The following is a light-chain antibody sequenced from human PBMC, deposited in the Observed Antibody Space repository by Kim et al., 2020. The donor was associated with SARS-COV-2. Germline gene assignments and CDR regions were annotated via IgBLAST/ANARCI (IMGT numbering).Light chain of an antibody. CDR2: GAS. J-gene: IGKJ4*01. CDR3: QQYGTSPHT. CDR1: QSVSSSY. Sequence: EIVLTQSPATLSLSPGERAALSCRASQSVSSSYLAWYQQKPGQAPRLLIYGASSRATGITDRFSGSGSETDFTLTITRLEPDDFAVYYCQQYGTSPHTCGGETKLEI. V-gene: IGKV3-20*01.